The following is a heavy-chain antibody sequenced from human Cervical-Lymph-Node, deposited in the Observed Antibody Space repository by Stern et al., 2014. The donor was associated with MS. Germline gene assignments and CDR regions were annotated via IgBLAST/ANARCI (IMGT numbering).Heavy chain of an antibody. CDR2: ISPGDSDT. Sequence: GYSFTSYWIGWGRQMPGKGLEWMGIISPGDSDTRYSPSFQGQVTISADKSISTAYLQWSSLKASDTAMYYCARCWASYGMDVWGQGTTVTVSS. CDR3: ARCWASYGMDV. D-gene: IGHD3-16*01. J-gene: IGHJ6*02. V-gene: IGHV5-51*01. CDR1: GYSFTSYW.